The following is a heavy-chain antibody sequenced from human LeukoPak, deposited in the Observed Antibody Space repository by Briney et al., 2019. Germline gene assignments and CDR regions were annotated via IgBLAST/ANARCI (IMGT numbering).Heavy chain of an antibody. J-gene: IGHJ3*02. CDR2: IYHSGST. CDR3: VGYCSGGSCYSGAFDI. CDR1: GGSISSSNW. V-gene: IGHV4-4*02. Sequence: SETLSLTCAVSGGSISSSNWWSWVRQPPGKGLEWIGEIYHSGSTNYNPSLKSRVTISVDKSKNQFSLKLSSVTAADTAVYYCVGYCSGGSCYSGAFDIWGQGTMVTVSS. D-gene: IGHD2-15*01.